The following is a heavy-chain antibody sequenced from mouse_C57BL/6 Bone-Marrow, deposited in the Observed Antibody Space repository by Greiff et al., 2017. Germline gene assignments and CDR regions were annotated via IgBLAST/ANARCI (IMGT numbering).Heavy chain of an antibody. J-gene: IGHJ4*01. CDR3: ARWGNLRLSYLHY. D-gene: IGHD1-2*01. CDR1: GYTFTSYW. Sequence: VQVVESGAELAKPGASVKLSCKASGYTFTSYWMHWVKQRPGQGLEWIGYINPSSGYTKYNQKFKDKATLTAAKSSSTAYMQLSSLTYEDSAVYYCARWGNLRLSYLHYWGQGTSVTVSS. V-gene: IGHV1-7*01. CDR2: INPSSGYT.